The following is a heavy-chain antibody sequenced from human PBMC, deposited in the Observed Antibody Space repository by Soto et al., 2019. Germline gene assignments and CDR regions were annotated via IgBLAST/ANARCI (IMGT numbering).Heavy chain of an antibody. J-gene: IGHJ4*02. V-gene: IGHV4-61*01. CDR1: GGSVSSGSYY. CDR3: ARASCSGGSCYSSRRYFDY. Sequence: QVQLQESGPGLVKPSETLPLTCTVSGGSVSSGSYYWSWIRQPPGKGLEWIGYIYYSGSTNYNPSLKSRVTISVDTSKNQFSLKLSSVTAADTAVYYCARASCSGGSCYSSRRYFDYWGQGTLVTVSS. D-gene: IGHD2-15*01. CDR2: IYYSGST.